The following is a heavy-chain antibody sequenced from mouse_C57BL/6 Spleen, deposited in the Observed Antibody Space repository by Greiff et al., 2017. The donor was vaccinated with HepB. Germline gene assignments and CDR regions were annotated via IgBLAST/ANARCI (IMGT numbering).Heavy chain of an antibody. D-gene: IGHD3-2*01. CDR1: GFTFNTYA. Sequence: EVMLVESGGGLVQPKGSLKLSCAASGFTFNTYAMHWVRQAPGKGLEWVARIRSKSSNYATSYADSVKDRFTNSRDDSQSMLYLQMNNLKTEDTAMYYCVIEGIDRQFAYWGQETLVTVSA. CDR2: IRSKSSNYAT. J-gene: IGHJ3*01. CDR3: VIEGIDRQFAY. V-gene: IGHV10-3*01.